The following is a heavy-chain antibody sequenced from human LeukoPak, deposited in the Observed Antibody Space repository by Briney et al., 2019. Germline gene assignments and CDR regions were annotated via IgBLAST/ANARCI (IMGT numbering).Heavy chain of an antibody. J-gene: IGHJ4*02. CDR3: ARDLTGKYYIAY. D-gene: IGHD2-8*02. CDR2: IGYSGTTT. Sequence: TLRLSCAASGFSFSSFGMHWVRQAPGEGLEWVAYIGYSGTTTHNAAIVKCRFTISSDNTKNTVHLQMNSLRAADTALYSCARDLTGKYYIAYWGQGTLVSVSS. CDR1: GFSFSSFG. V-gene: IGHV3-30*02.